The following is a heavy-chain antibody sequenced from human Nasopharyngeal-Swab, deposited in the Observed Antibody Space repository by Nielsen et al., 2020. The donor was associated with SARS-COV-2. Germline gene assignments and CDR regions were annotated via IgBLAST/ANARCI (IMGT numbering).Heavy chain of an antibody. CDR1: GGSISSYY. CDR3: ARDPGAHGGAFDI. V-gene: IGHV4-59*01. CDR2: IYYSGST. D-gene: IGHD2-15*01. J-gene: IGHJ3*02. Sequence: SETLSLTCTVSGGSISSYYWSWIRKPPGTGLEWSGYIYYSGSTNYNPSLKSRVTISVDTSKNQFSLKLSSVTAADTAVYYCARDPGAHGGAFDIWGQGTMVTVSS.